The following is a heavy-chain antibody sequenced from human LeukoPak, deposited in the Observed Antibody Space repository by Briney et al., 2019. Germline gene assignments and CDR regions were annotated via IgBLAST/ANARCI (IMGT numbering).Heavy chain of an antibody. CDR1: GSSISSYY. Sequence: SETLSLTCTVSGSSISSYYWSWIRQPAGKGLEWLGRIYTSGSTNYNPSLKSRVTMSVDTSKNHFSLKLSSVTAADTAVYYCAREVPVWFGELSPFDYWGQGTLVTVSS. J-gene: IGHJ4*02. V-gene: IGHV4-4*07. CDR3: AREVPVWFGELSPFDY. D-gene: IGHD3-10*01. CDR2: IYTSGST.